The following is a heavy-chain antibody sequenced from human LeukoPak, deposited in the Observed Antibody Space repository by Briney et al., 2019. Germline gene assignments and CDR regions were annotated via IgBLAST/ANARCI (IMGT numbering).Heavy chain of an antibody. V-gene: IGHV1-2*02. J-gene: IGHJ4*02. Sequence: GASVKVSCKASGYTFTSYDINWVRQATGQGLEWMGWINPNSGGTNYAQKFQGRVTMTRDTSVTTAYMDLSRLRSDDTALYYCARDRGGYFDSSGFFGPTSHYFDCWGQGTLVTVSS. CDR2: INPNSGGT. CDR1: GYTFTSYD. CDR3: ARDRGGYFDSSGFFGPTSHYFDC. D-gene: IGHD3-22*01.